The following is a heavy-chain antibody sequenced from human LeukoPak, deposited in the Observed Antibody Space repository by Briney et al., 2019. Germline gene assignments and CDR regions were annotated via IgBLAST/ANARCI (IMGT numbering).Heavy chain of an antibody. V-gene: IGHV3-23*01. J-gene: IGHJ4*02. CDR1: GFTFSIYA. CDR2: ISGSGGST. Sequence: GGSLRLSCAASGFTFSIYAMSWVRQAPGKGLEWVSAISGSGGSTYYADSVKGRFTISRDNSKNTLYLQMNSLRAEDTAVYYCARGSGWYDTDEFDYWGQGTLVTVSS. D-gene: IGHD6-19*01. CDR3: ARGSGWYDTDEFDY.